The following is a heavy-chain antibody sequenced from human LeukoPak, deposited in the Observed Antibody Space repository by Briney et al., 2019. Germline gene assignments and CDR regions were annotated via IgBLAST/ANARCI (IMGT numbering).Heavy chain of an antibody. Sequence: GRSLRLSCAASGFTFDDYALHWVRQVPGKGLEWVAIISYDGRNEKYVDSVKGRFTISRDNARNTLFLQMNNLRVEDTALYYCAKESYYAGYFDYWGQGALVTVSS. J-gene: IGHJ4*02. V-gene: IGHV3-30*18. D-gene: IGHD3-3*01. CDR3: AKESYYAGYFDY. CDR1: GFTFDDYA. CDR2: ISYDGRNE.